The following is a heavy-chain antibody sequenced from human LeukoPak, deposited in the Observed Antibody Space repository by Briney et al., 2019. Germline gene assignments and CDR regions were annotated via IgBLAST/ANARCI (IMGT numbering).Heavy chain of an antibody. CDR2: ISGSGDST. J-gene: IGHJ4*02. CDR1: GFTFSNYG. CDR3: AKDYYDYFDY. D-gene: IGHD3-22*01. V-gene: IGHV3-23*01. Sequence: GGSLRLSCAASGFTFSNYGMSWVRQAPGKGLEWVSAISGSGDSTYYRDSVKGRFTISRGNSKNTLSLQMNSLRAEDTAVYYCAKDYYDYFDYWGQGTLVTVSS.